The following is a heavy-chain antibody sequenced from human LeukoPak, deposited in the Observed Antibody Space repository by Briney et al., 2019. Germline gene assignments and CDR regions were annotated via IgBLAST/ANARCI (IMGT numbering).Heavy chain of an antibody. Sequence: GGSLRLSCAASGFTFSSYWMHWVRQAPGKGLVWVSRIDIDGTGTSYADSVKGRFTISRDNAKNTVSLQMNSLKAEDTAVYYCGTVFDHWGPGILVTVSS. CDR3: GTVFDH. CDR1: GFTFSSYW. V-gene: IGHV3-74*01. J-gene: IGHJ4*02. CDR2: IDIDGTGT.